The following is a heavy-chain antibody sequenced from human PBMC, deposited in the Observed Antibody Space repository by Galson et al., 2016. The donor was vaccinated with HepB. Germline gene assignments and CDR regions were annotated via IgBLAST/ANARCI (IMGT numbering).Heavy chain of an antibody. J-gene: IGHJ4*02. CDR2: ISGSGVNA. V-gene: IGHV3-23*01. CDR3: ARDNWDDAGCSVDH. Sequence: SLRLSCAASEFTFSTYAMSWVRQAPGKGLEWVSAISGSGVNAHYADSVKGRFTISRDNSKNTLYLQMNSLRAGDTAVYYCARDNWDDAGCSVDHWGQGTLVTVSS. CDR1: EFTFSTYA. D-gene: IGHD1-20*01.